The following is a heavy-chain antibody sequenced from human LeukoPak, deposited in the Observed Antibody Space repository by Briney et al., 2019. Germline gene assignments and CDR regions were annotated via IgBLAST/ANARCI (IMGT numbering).Heavy chain of an antibody. V-gene: IGHV1-2*02. Sequence: ASVKVSCKASGYTFTGYHIHWVRQAPGQGLEWMGRINTNSGGTNYTQTFQGRVTMTRDTSISTACMELSGLRSADTAVYYCARDVDADYGGDFDYWGQGTLVTVSS. CDR2: INTNSGGT. CDR3: ARDVDADYGGDFDY. CDR1: GYTFTGYH. J-gene: IGHJ4*02. D-gene: IGHD4-23*01.